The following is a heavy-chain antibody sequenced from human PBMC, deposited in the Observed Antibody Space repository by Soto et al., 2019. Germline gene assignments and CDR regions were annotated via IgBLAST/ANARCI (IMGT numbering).Heavy chain of an antibody. Sequence: QMHLVQSGAEVKNPGSSVKVSCKASGGSFTYTLSWVRQAPGQGLEWMGGIIPIFGTTNYAQKFQGRVTITADESTKTAYMELSTLRSEDTAVYYCARLHSHGTYGMDVWGQGTTVTVSS. J-gene: IGHJ6*02. V-gene: IGHV1-69*01. D-gene: IGHD5-18*01. CDR1: GGSFTYT. CDR3: ARLHSHGTYGMDV. CDR2: IIPIFGTT.